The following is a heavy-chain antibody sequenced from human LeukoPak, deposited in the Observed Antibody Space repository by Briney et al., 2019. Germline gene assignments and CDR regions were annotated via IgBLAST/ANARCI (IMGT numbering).Heavy chain of an antibody. Sequence: PGGSLRLSCAASGFTFSSYGMHWVRQAPGKGLEWVAVISYDGSNKYYADSVKGRFTISRDNSKNTLYLQMNSLRAEDTAVYYCAKEYSSGWYHFDYWGQGTLVTVSS. D-gene: IGHD6-19*01. J-gene: IGHJ4*02. CDR1: GFTFSSYG. CDR2: ISYDGSNK. V-gene: IGHV3-30*18. CDR3: AKEYSSGWYHFDY.